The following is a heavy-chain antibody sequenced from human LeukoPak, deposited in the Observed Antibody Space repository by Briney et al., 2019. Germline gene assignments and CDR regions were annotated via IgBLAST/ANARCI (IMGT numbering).Heavy chain of an antibody. CDR1: GYTFTGYY. J-gene: IGHJ4*02. V-gene: IGHV1-2*02. CDR2: INPNSGGT. CDR3: ARDGAYDYVWGSSFDY. Sequence: GASVKVSCKASGYTFTGYYMHWVRQAPGQGLEWMGWINPNSGGTNYAQRFQGRVTMTRDTSISTAYMELSRLRSDDTAVYYCARDGAYDYVWGSSFDYWGQGTLVTVSS. D-gene: IGHD3-16*01.